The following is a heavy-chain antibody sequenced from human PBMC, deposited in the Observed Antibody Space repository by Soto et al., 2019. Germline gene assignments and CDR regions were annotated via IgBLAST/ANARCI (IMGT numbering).Heavy chain of an antibody. CDR3: ARGRYGDY. CDR2: ISAHNGNT. D-gene: IGHD1-1*01. V-gene: IGHV1-18*01. Sequence: QVHLVQSGAEVKKPGASVKVSCKASGYTFTSYGITWVRQAPGQGLEWMGWISAHNGNTDYAQKLQGRVIVTRDTSTNNAYMEHRSLISDDTAVYYCARGRYGDYWGQGALVTVSS. J-gene: IGHJ4*02. CDR1: GYTFTSYG.